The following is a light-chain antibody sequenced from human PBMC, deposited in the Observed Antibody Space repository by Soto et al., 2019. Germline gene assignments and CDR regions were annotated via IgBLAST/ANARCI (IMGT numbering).Light chain of an antibody. CDR1: QSVSSSY. CDR2: GAS. J-gene: IGKJ1*01. Sequence: EIVLTQSPGTLSLSPGERATLSCRASQSVSSSYLAWYQQKPGQAPRLLIYGASSRATGIPDRFSGSGSGTDFTLTIIRLEPEDFAVYYCQQYGSSPGTFGPGTKVEIK. CDR3: QQYGSSPGT. V-gene: IGKV3-20*01.